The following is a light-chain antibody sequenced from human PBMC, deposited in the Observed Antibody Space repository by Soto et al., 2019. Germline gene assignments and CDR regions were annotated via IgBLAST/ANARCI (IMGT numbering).Light chain of an antibody. Sequence: DIQMSQSPSSLSASVGDRVTITCRASQDLRNDLGWYQQKPGKAPKRLIYAASRVQSGVPSRFRGSGSGTEFTLAITSLQPEDFSSYYCLHHNSYPLTFGGGTRVEIK. CDR3: LHHNSYPLT. J-gene: IGKJ4*01. CDR2: AAS. V-gene: IGKV1-17*01. CDR1: QDLRND.